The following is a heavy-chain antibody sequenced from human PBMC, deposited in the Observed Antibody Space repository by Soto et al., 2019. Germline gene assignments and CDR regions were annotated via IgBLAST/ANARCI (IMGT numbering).Heavy chain of an antibody. J-gene: IGHJ5*01. CDR2: IYYSGST. D-gene: IGHD3-10*01. Sequence: TLSLTCPCPGYSITSHHWSWIRHPPGKALEWIASIYYSGSTSYNPSLKSRVSISEDTSKNQFSLKLSSVTAADTAVCYCASGGSWFDPWGQGTLVTVSS. V-gene: IGHV4-59*11. CDR1: GYSITSHH. CDR3: ASGGSWFDP.